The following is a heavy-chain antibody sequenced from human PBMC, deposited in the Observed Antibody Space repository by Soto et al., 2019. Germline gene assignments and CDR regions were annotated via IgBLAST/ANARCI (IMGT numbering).Heavy chain of an antibody. V-gene: IGHV2-5*02. Sequence: QITLEESGPTLVKATQTLTLTCALSGFTLNTHGMGVAWVRQPPGKALEWLALIYWDDSKYYSPSLESRLTVTKVTSKNQVVLTMTNMDPGDTATYFGAQQYTWTFDHWGRGTLITVSS. D-gene: IGHD1-1*01. J-gene: IGHJ4*02. CDR3: AQQYTWTFDH. CDR2: IYWDDSK. CDR1: GFTLNTHGMG.